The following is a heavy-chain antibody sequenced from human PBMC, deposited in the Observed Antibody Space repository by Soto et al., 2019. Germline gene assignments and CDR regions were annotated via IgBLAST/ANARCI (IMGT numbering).Heavy chain of an antibody. CDR1: GYTFSSSI. J-gene: IGHJ4*02. CDR3: AKRGHNFFDY. CDR2: FSGRSGNS. V-gene: IGHV3-23*01. D-gene: IGHD5-12*01. Sequence: EVQLLESGGNLVQPGGSLRLSCAGSGYTFSSSIMSWVRQAPGKGLEWVSTFSGRSGNSYYADSAKGRFTISRDNSKNTLYLQMNSLRAEDTALYYCAKRGHNFFDYWGQGTLVTVSS.